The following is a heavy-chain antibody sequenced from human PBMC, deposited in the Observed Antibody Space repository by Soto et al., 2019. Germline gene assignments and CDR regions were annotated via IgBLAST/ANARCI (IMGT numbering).Heavy chain of an antibody. Sequence: QVQLVESGGGVVQAGRSLRLSCAASGFTFSNYGMHWVRQTPGKGLEWVALILYDGSNKYYADSVKGRFTISRDNSKNTLYLQVSSLRAEDTAVYYCAKSRDAYNFYFYYGMDVWGQETTVTVSS. J-gene: IGHJ6*02. CDR2: ILYDGSNK. V-gene: IGHV3-30*18. CDR1: GFTFSNYG. CDR3: AKSRDAYNFYFYYGMDV. D-gene: IGHD2-2*01.